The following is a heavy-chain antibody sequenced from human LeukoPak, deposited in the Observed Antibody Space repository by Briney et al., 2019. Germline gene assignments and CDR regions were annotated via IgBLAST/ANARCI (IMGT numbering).Heavy chain of an antibody. CDR3: ARVGPSSGYYFDY. CDR1: GGSISSHY. J-gene: IGHJ4*02. Sequence: SETLSLTCTVSGGSISSHYWSWIRQPPGKGLEWIGSIYYSGSTYYNPSLKSRVTISVDTSKNQFSLKLSSVTAADTAVYYCARVGPSSGYYFDYWGQGTLVTVSS. CDR2: IYYSGST. V-gene: IGHV4-59*11. D-gene: IGHD3-22*01.